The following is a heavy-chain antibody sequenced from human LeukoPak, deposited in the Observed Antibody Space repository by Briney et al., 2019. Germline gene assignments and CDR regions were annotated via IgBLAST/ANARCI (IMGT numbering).Heavy chain of an antibody. CDR3: ANSAAVGTFY. V-gene: IGHV3-23*01. CDR1: GFTFSSYG. CDR2: ISGPGDSI. Sequence: GGSLRLSCAASGFTFSSYGMTWVRQAPGKGLEWVAVISGPGDSIFYADSVKGRFTISRDNSKNTLYLQMNSLRAEDTAVYYCANSAAVGTFYWGQGTLVTVSS. J-gene: IGHJ4*02. D-gene: IGHD6-13*01.